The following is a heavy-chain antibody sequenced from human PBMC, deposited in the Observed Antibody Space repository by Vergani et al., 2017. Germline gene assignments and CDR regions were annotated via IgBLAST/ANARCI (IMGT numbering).Heavy chain of an antibody. CDR3: ASGDYGILTGYRY. CDR2: INPSGGHT. CDR1: VYTFSNYY. Sequence: QVQVVQSGAEVKKSGASVKVSCKTSVYTFSNYYMHWVRQAPGQGLEWMGIINPSGGHTNYAQKVQGRVTMTRDTSTSTVYMELSSVRSEDTAIYYCASGDYGILTGYRYWGQGTLVTVSA. J-gene: IGHJ4*02. D-gene: IGHD3-9*01. V-gene: IGHV1-46*03.